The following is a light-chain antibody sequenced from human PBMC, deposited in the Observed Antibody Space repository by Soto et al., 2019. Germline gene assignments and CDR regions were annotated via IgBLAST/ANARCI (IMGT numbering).Light chain of an antibody. CDR2: EVN. V-gene: IGLV2-8*01. CDR1: SSDVGGYNY. Sequence: QSALTQPPSASGSPGQSVAISCTGTSSDVGGYNYVSWYQQHPGKAPKLMIYEVNKRPSGVPDRFSGSKSGNTASLPVSGLQAEDEADSYCSSYAGSSNVFGTETKVTV. CDR3: SSYAGSSNV. J-gene: IGLJ1*01.